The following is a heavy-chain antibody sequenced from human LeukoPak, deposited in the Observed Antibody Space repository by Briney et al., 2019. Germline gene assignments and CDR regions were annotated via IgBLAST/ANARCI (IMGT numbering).Heavy chain of an antibody. CDR1: VGSFNSHY. V-gene: IGHV4-59*11. D-gene: IGHD3-10*01. Sequence: SEPLSLPCMFPVGSFNSHYWSWIRQPPGKRLEWIGYIFYTGNTNYTPSLATRVTMSVDTSRLQSFLRLSPVTAPDTALHSCTSRPDDITWYGVFDYWSQGTLVSVSS. CDR2: IFYTGNT. J-gene: IGHJ4*02. CDR3: TSRPDDITWYGVFDY.